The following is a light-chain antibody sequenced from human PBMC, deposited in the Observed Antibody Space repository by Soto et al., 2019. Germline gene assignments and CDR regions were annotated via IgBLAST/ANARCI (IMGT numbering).Light chain of an antibody. V-gene: IGLV1-51*01. J-gene: IGLJ1*01. Sequence: QSVMTQPPSVSAAPGQKVTISCSGNSSNIGGNSVSWYQQLPGTAPKLLIYDDNKRPSGIPDRFSGSKSGTSATLGITGFQTWDEADYYCGSWDSSLSAYVFGTGTKLTVL. CDR2: DDN. CDR1: SSNIGGNS. CDR3: GSWDSSLSAYV.